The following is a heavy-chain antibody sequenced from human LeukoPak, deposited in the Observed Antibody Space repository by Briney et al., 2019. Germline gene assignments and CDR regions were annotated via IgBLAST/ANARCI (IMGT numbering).Heavy chain of an antibody. D-gene: IGHD6-19*01. CDR2: IYLGDSDT. J-gene: IGHJ4*02. CDR1: GYSSTNYW. CDR3: ARHPSYTSGWPLDY. V-gene: IGHV5-51*01. Sequence: GESLKISCKGSGYSSTNYWIGWVRQMPGKGLEWMGIIYLGDSDTRYSPSFQGQVTISADKSITTAYLQWSSLKASDTAIYYCARHPSYTSGWPLDYWGQGTLVTVSS.